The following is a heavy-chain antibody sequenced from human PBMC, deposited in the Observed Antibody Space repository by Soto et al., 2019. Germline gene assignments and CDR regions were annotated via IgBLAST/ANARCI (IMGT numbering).Heavy chain of an antibody. J-gene: IGHJ4*02. CDR1: GFTFSDYA. Sequence: VQLVESGGGVVQPGRSLRLSCAASGFTFSDYAMHWVRQAPGKGLEWVAVVSHDGRNTHYADSVKGRFTISRDSSKNTVALEMTSLRAEDTAVYYGAKGGRQWLVTSDSNYWGQGALVTVSS. CDR3: AKGGRQWLVTSDSNY. D-gene: IGHD6-19*01. CDR2: VSHDGRNT. V-gene: IGHV3-30*18.